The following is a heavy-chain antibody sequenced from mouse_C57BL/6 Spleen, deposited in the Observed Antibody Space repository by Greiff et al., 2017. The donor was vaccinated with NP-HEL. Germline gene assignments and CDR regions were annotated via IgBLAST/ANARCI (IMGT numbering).Heavy chain of an antibody. J-gene: IGHJ1*03. CDR3: ARDYDYGYWYFDV. V-gene: IGHV1-22*01. CDR1: GYTFTDYN. D-gene: IGHD2-4*01. CDR2: INPNNGGT. Sequence: VQLQQSGPELVKPGASVKMSCKASGYTFTDYNMHWVKQSHGKSLEWIGYINPNNGGTSYNQKFKGKATLTVNKSSSTAYMELRSLTSEDSAVYYCARDYDYGYWYFDVWGTGTTVTVSS.